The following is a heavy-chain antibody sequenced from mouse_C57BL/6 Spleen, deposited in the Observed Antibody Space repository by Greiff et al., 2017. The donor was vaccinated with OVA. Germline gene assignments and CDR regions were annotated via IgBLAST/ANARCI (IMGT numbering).Heavy chain of an antibody. D-gene: IGHD1-1*01. Sequence: QVQLQQPGAELVRPGSSVKLSCKASGYTFTSYWMHWVKQRPIQGLEWIGIIDPPDSETHYNQKFKDKATLPVDKSSSTAYMQLRSLTSEDSAVFYCASGHYGKDDYWGKGTTLTVSS. CDR1: GYTFTSYW. J-gene: IGHJ2*01. CDR2: IDPPDSET. V-gene: IGHV1-52*01. CDR3: ASGHYGKDDY.